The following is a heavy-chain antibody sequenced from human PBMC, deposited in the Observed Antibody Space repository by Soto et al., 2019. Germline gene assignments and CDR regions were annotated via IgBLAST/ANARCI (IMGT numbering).Heavy chain of an antibody. D-gene: IGHD6-13*01. CDR3: ARDRGEYTSSWFWYFSH. CDR1: GASISSFN. V-gene: IGHV4-4*07. CDR2: LNIAGTI. Sequence: SETLSLTCSVSGASISSFNWNWARQPAGKGPEWVGRLNIAGTINYNPSLKSRITMSMDTSKNQISLHLRSVTVADTAIYYCARDRGEYTSSWFWYFSHWGHGTLVTVSS. J-gene: IGHJ2*01.